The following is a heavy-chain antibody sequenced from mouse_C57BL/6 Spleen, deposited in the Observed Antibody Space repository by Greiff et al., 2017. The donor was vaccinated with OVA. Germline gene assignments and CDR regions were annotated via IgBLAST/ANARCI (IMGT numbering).Heavy chain of an antibody. V-gene: IGHV1-55*01. CDR1: GYTFTSYW. Sequence: VQLQQPGAELVKPGASVKMSCKASGYTFTSYWITWVKQRPGQGLEWIGDIYPGSGSTNYNEKFKSKATLTVDTSSSTAYMQLSSLTSEDSAVYYCARSGTGRGAMDYWGQGTSVTVSS. J-gene: IGHJ4*01. CDR2: IYPGSGST. CDR3: ARSGTGRGAMDY. D-gene: IGHD4-1*01.